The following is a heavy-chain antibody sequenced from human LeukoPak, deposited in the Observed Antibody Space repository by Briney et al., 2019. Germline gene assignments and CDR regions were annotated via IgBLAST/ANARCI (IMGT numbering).Heavy chain of an antibody. Sequence: GGSLRLSCAASGFTFSSYGMHWVRQAPGKGLEWVAVTWYDGSNKYYADSVKGRFTISRDNSKNTLYLQMNSLRAEDTAVYYCARDHARYCSGGSCYSNYYGMDVWGQGTTVTVSS. CDR3: ARDHARYCSGGSCYSNYYGMDV. CDR1: GFTFSSYG. D-gene: IGHD2-15*01. V-gene: IGHV3-33*01. J-gene: IGHJ6*02. CDR2: TWYDGSNK.